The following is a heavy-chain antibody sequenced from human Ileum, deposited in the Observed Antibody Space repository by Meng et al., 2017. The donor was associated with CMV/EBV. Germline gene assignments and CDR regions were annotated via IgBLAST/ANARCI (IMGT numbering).Heavy chain of an antibody. CDR1: GFSRSSTGLG. CDR3: AHYGEYRFGWYFDL. D-gene: IGHD4/OR15-4a*01. Sequence: LSGFSRSSTGLGGGGSRHPPGKAPEWLALVYWNDDSRYSPSLRNRLTITKDTSKNQAVLTMTNMDPVDTATYYCAHYGEYRFGWYFDLWGRGTLVTVSS. V-gene: IGHV2-5*01. CDR2: VYWNDDS. J-gene: IGHJ2*01.